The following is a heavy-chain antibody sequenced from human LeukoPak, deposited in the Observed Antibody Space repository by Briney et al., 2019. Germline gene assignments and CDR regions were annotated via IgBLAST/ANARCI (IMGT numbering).Heavy chain of an antibody. J-gene: IGHJ3*02. CDR2: VYYTGST. CDR3: ARVYGSGYDFRGAFDI. D-gene: IGHD5-12*01. V-gene: IGHV4-59*01. CDR1: GGSISSYY. Sequence: PSETLSLTCTVSGGSISSYYWSWIRQPPGKGLEWIGYVYYTGSTNYNPSLKSRVTISVDTSKNQSSLKLSSVTAADTAVYYCARVYGSGYDFRGAFDIWGQGTMVTVSS.